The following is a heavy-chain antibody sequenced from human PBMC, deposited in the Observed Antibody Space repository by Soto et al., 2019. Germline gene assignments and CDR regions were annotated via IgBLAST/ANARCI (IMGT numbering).Heavy chain of an antibody. CDR1: GYPFSNYG. CDR3: ARELGGYRDGDY. Sequence: QVQLVQSGPEVKKPGASVRVSCKPSGYPFSNYGISWMRQAPGQGLEWMGWVNIDKGNTKYAQKFQDRVTMTTDTSTSTVYLELRSLRSDDTALYYCARELGGYRDGDYWGQGTLVTVSS. CDR2: VNIDKGNT. D-gene: IGHD5-18*01. J-gene: IGHJ4*02. V-gene: IGHV1-18*01.